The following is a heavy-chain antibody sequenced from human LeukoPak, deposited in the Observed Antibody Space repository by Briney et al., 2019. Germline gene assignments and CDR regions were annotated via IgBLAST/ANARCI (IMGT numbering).Heavy chain of an antibody. J-gene: IGHJ4*02. CDR2: IDPSDSET. Sequence: GESLKISCKASGYSFTSYWIGWVRQMPGKGLEWMGIIDPSDSETRYTPSFQGQVTISVDKSLTTADLQWNSLKASDTAMYYCARQTAMGRSGDYWGQGTLVTVSS. D-gene: IGHD5-18*01. CDR3: ARQTAMGRSGDY. V-gene: IGHV5-51*01. CDR1: GYSFTSYW.